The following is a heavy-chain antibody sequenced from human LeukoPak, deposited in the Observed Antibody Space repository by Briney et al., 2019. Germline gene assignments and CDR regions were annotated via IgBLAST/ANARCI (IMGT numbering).Heavy chain of an antibody. V-gene: IGHV3-21*01. J-gene: IGHJ6*02. CDR1: GFTFSSYS. Sequence: GGSLRLSCAASGFTFSSYSMNWVRQAPGKGLEWVSSISSSSSYIYYADSVKGRFTISRDNAKNSLYLQMNSLRAEDTAVYYCARAPNPYYYGMDVWGQGTTVTVSS. CDR3: ARAPNPYYYGMDV. CDR2: ISSSSSYI.